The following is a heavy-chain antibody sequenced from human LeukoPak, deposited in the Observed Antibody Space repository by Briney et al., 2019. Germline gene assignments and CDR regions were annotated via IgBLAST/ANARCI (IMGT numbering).Heavy chain of an antibody. D-gene: IGHD6-25*01. CDR1: GFIFSDYY. Sequence: PGGSLRLSCVASGFIFSDYYMSWIRQTPGKGLEWISYISYTYSYIYYADSVRGRFTISRDNAKNSLYLQMNNLRAEDTAVYYCASGGYVKVLDYWGQGTLVTVSS. CDR3: ASGGYVKVLDY. J-gene: IGHJ4*02. CDR2: ISYTYSYI. V-gene: IGHV3-11*01.